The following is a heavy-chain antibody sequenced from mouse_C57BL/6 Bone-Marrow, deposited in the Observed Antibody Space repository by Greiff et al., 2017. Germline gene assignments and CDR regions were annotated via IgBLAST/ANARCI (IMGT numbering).Heavy chain of an antibody. CDR1: GYTFTSYW. Sequence: VQLQQSGAELAKPGASVKLSCKASGYTFTSYWMHWVKQRPGQGLEWIGYINPRSGYTKYNQKIKDKATLTADKSYSTAYLQLSSLTYEDSAVYYCARRVYGAWFSYWGQGTLVTVSA. CDR2: INPRSGYT. V-gene: IGHV1-7*01. CDR3: ARRVYGAWFSY. J-gene: IGHJ3*01. D-gene: IGHD1-1*02.